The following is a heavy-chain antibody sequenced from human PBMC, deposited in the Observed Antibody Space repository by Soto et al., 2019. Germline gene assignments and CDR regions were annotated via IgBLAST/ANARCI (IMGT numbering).Heavy chain of an antibody. D-gene: IGHD3-10*01. CDR2: IIPIFGTA. CDR1: GGTFSSYA. CDR3: ARDAKRVTEVRGVIVNYFDY. V-gene: IGHV1-69*13. Sequence: ASVKVSCKASGGTFSSYAISWVRQAPGQGLEWMGGIIPIFGTANYAQKFQGRVTITADESTSTAYMELSSLRSEDTAVYYCARDAKRVTEVRGVIVNYFDYWGQGTLVTVSS. J-gene: IGHJ4*02.